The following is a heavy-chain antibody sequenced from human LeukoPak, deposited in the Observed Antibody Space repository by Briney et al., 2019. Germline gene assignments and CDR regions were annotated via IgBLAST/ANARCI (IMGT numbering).Heavy chain of an antibody. J-gene: IGHJ4*02. CDR1: GGSISSADYY. D-gene: IGHD3-3*01. Sequence: PQTLPLTCTVSGGSISSADYYWSWIRQPPGKGLEGIGYIYYSGSTNYNPSLKSRFTISVDTSKNQFSLKLSSVTAADTAVYYCARGDDFWSGYPLWGQGTLVTVSS. V-gene: IGHV4-30-4*08. CDR3: ARGDDFWSGYPL. CDR2: IYYSGST.